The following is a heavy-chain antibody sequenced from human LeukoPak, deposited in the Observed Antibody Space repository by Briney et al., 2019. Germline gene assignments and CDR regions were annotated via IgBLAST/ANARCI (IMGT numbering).Heavy chain of an antibody. CDR3: ARDQVGRGRPYYYYYMDV. D-gene: IGHD3-16*01. V-gene: IGHV3-11*01. CDR1: GFTFSDYY. Sequence: RPGGSLRLSCAASGFTFSDYYMSWIRQAPGKGLEWVSYISSSGSTIYYADSVKGRFTISRDNAKNSLYLQMNSLRAEDTAVYYCARDQVGRGRPYYYYYMDVWGEGTTVTISS. J-gene: IGHJ6*03. CDR2: ISSSGSTI.